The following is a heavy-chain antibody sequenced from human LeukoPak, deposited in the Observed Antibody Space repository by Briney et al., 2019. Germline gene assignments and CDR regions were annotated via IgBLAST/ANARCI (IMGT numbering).Heavy chain of an antibody. V-gene: IGHV3-21*01. J-gene: IGHJ4*02. D-gene: IGHD3-3*01. CDR2: ISSSSSYI. CDR1: GFTFSSYS. Sequence: GRSLRLSCAASGFTFSSYSMNWVRQAPGKGLEWVSSISSSSSYIYYADSVKGRFTISRDNAKNSLYLQMNSLRAEDTAVYYCARERYDFWSGYYRGVIDYWGQGTLVTVSS. CDR3: ARERYDFWSGYYRGVIDY.